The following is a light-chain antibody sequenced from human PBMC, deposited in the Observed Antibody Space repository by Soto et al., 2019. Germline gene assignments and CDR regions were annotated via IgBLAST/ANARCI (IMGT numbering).Light chain of an antibody. V-gene: IGKV3-11*01. J-gene: IGKJ1*01. Sequence: IVLTHSPATLSFSPLNIATLSFSASQNISSYLIWYQQKPGQSPRVLIYDVSNRATGIPTRFSGSGSGTDFTLTISSLQPEDFATYYCQKSYSNPRKFGQGTKVDIK. CDR2: DVS. CDR1: QNISSY. CDR3: QKSYSNPRK.